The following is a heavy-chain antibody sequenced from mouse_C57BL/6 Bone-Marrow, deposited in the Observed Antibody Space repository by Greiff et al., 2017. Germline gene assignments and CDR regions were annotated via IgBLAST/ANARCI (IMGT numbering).Heavy chain of an antibody. CDR3: TRSIYYYGSSYVY. D-gene: IGHD1-1*01. J-gene: IGHJ2*01. CDR1: GYTFTDYE. CDR2: IDPETGGT. V-gene: IGHV1-15*01. Sequence: QVQLQQSGAELVRPGASVTLSCKASGYTFTDYEMHWVKQTPVHGLEWIGAIDPETGGTAYNQKFKGKAILTVDKSSSTAYMELRSLTSEDSAVYYCTRSIYYYGSSYVYWGEGTALTVSS.